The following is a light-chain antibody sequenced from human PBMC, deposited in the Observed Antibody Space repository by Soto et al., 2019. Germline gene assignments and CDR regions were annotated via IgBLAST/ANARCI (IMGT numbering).Light chain of an antibody. CDR1: PSVSSSY. V-gene: IGKV3-20*01. Sequence: SVLARWRGTLSLPPGKRAALAWRVSPSVSSSYLVWHQQKPGQAPRLLIYAASRRATGIPDRFSGSGSGTEFTPIISSLQSEDFAVYSCQQYTEWPETFGHGTKVDIK. CDR3: QQYTEWPET. J-gene: IGKJ1*01. CDR2: AAS.